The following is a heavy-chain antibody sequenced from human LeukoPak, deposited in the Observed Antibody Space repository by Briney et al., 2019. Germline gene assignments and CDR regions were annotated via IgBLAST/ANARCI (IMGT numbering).Heavy chain of an antibody. CDR3: ARAVEMATIHY. CDR1: GFRLSDFN. D-gene: IGHD5-24*01. V-gene: IGHV3-21*01. Sequence: GGSLRLSCAASGFRLSDFNMNWVRQAPGKGLEWVSSISSSSSYIYYADSVKGRFTISRDNAKNSLYLQMNSLRAEDTALYYCARAVEMATIHYWGQGTLVTVSS. CDR2: ISSSSSYI. J-gene: IGHJ4*02.